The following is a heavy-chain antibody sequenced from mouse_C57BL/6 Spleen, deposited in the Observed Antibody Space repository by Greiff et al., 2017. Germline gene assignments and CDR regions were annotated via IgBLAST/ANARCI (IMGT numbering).Heavy chain of an antibody. J-gene: IGHJ2*01. CDR2: IYPGDGDT. CDR1: GYAFSSYW. CDR3: ARSGYYGCSDY. D-gene: IGHD1-1*01. V-gene: IGHV1-80*01. Sequence: QVQLQQSGAELVKPGASVKISCKASGYAFSSYWMNWVKQRPGKGLEWIGQIYPGDGDTNYNGKFKGKATLTADKSSSTAYMQLSSLTSEDSAVYFCARSGYYGCSDYWGQGTTLTVSS.